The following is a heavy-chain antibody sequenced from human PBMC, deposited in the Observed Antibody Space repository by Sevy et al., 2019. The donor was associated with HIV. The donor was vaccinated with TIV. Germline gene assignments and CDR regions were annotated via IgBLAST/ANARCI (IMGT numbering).Heavy chain of an antibody. Sequence: SSVKVSCKASGYTFTSYDINWVRQATGQGLEWMGWMNPNSGNTGYAQKFQGRVTMTRNTSISTAYMELSSLRSEDTALYYCARGVPIEYSSSSGLGWGQGTLVTVSS. D-gene: IGHD6-6*01. J-gene: IGHJ4*02. CDR3: ARGVPIEYSSSSGLG. CDR2: MNPNSGNT. CDR1: GYTFTSYD. V-gene: IGHV1-8*01.